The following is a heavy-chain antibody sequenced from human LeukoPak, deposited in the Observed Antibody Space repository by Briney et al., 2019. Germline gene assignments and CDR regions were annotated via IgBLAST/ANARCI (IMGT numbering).Heavy chain of an antibody. D-gene: IGHD2/OR15-2a*01. CDR1: GFGFSSHW. Sequence: GESLRLSCAASGFGFSSHWMHWVRQAPGKGLVWVSRSNSDGSVRNYADSVEGRFIISRDNAKNTLYLLMNNLGVEDTAVYFCARDPSVNNAIGYNWFDHWGQGALVTVSS. CDR3: ARDPSVNNAIGYNWFDH. CDR2: SNSDGSVR. V-gene: IGHV3-74*01. J-gene: IGHJ5*02.